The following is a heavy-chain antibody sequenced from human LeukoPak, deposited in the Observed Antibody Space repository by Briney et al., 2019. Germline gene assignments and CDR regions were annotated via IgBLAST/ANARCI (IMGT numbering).Heavy chain of an antibody. D-gene: IGHD3-10*01. V-gene: IGHV1-2*02. CDR3: ARDGVRLRGSGSYNDY. J-gene: IGHJ4*02. CDR1: GYTFTGYY. Sequence: ASVKVSCKASGYTFTGYYMHWVRQAPGRGLEWMGWINPNSGGTNYAQKLQGRVTMTTDTSTSTAYMELRSLRSDDTAVYYCARDGVRLRGSGSYNDYWGQGTLVTVSS. CDR2: INPNSGGT.